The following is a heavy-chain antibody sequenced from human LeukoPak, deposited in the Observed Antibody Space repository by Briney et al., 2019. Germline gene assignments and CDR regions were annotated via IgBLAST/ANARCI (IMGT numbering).Heavy chain of an antibody. D-gene: IGHD5-24*01. Sequence: GGSLRLSCTASGFTFSNYYMPWIRQAPGKGLVWVSRINSDGGSTSYADSVKGRFTISRDNAKNTLYLQMNSLRAEDTAVYYCARRIQGMAPYYFDYWGQGTLVTVSS. J-gene: IGHJ4*02. V-gene: IGHV3-74*01. CDR3: ARRIQGMAPYYFDY. CDR2: INSDGGST. CDR1: GFTFSNYY.